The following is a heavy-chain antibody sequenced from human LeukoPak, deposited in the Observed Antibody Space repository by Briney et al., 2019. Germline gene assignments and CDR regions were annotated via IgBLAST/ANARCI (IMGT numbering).Heavy chain of an antibody. CDR3: AGDAGWTFGV. CDR2: IKQDGSEK. Sequence: SGGSLRLSCAASGFTFSSYWMSWFRQAPGKGLEWVAIIKQDGSEKYYVDSVKGRFTVSRDSAKNSLYLQMDSLRVDDTAVYYCAGDAGWTFGVWGQGTMVTVSS. J-gene: IGHJ3*01. CDR1: GFTFSSYW. V-gene: IGHV3-7*01. D-gene: IGHD1-14*01.